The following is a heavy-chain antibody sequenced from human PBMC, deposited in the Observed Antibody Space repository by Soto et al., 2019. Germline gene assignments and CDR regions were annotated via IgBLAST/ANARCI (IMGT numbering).Heavy chain of an antibody. D-gene: IGHD2-15*01. CDR3: ATLLIKSVTTPQSRYHFDS. Sequence: GSLRLSCVASGFTFSSYTMNWVRQAPGKGLECVASISSSSSCIFYSDSVKGRFTISRNNAKNSLYLKLNSLRAEDAAVYYCATLLIKSVTTPQSRYHFDSRGQGTLVTV. CDR2: ISSSSSCI. V-gene: IGHV3-21*06. CDR1: GFTFSSYT. J-gene: IGHJ4*01.